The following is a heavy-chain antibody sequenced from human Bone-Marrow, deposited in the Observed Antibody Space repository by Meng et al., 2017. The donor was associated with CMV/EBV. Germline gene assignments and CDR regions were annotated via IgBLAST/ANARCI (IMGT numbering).Heavy chain of an antibody. V-gene: IGHV3-11*04. CDR1: GFTFSDYY. D-gene: IGHD2-8*01. J-gene: IGHJ6*02. CDR3: ARGYLMVSVNDYSYGIDV. Sequence: GGSLRLSCAASGFTFSDYYMSWIRQAPGKGLEWVSYISSSGSTIYYADSVKGRFTISRDNSKNTLYLQMNSLRAEDTAVYYCARGYLMVSVNDYSYGIDVWPQGTTLTLSS. CDR2: ISSSGSTI.